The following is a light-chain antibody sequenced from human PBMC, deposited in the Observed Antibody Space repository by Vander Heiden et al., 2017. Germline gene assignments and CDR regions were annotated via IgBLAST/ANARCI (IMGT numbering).Light chain of an antibody. CDR2: GKN. V-gene: IGLV3-19*01. J-gene: IGLJ3*02. CDR3: NSRDSSGNLWV. CDR1: SLRKYS. Sequence: VSRALRQTVRITCRGDSLRKYSANWYQQKPGQAPVVVIYGKNNRPSGVPDRFSGSASGNTASLTITGAQAEDEAEDYCNSRDSSGNLWVFGGGTKVTVL.